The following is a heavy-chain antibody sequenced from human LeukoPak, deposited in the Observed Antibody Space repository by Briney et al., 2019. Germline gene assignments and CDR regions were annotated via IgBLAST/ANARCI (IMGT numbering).Heavy chain of an antibody. V-gene: IGHV3-53*01. CDR3: ARGVHYYYGMDV. Sequence: GGSLRLSCAASGFTVSSNYMSWVRQAPGKGLEWVSVIYSGGSTYYADSVKGRFTISRDNSKNTLSLQMNSLRAEDTAVYYCARGVHYYYGMDVWGQGTTVTVSS. CDR2: IYSGGST. D-gene: IGHD3-10*01. J-gene: IGHJ6*02. CDR1: GFTVSSNY.